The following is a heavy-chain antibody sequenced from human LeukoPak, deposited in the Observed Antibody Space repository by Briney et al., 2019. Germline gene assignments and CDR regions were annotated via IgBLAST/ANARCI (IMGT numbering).Heavy chain of an antibody. CDR2: FDPEGGET. Sequence: ASVKVSCKVSGYTLTELSMHWVRQAPGKGLEWMGGFDPEGGETIYAQKFQGRVTMTEDTSTDTAYMELSSLRSEDTAVYYCATSIVADNWFDPWGQGTLVTVSS. CDR3: ATSIVADNWFDP. CDR1: GYTLTELS. D-gene: IGHD3-22*01. J-gene: IGHJ5*02. V-gene: IGHV1-24*01.